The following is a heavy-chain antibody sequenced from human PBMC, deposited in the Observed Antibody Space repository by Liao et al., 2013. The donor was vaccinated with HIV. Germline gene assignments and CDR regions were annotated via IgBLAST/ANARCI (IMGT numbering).Heavy chain of an antibody. J-gene: IGHJ2*01. Sequence: QVQLQLGGAGPLKPSETLSLTCAVYGGSFSGYYWSWIRQPPREGTWSGLARSVILEAPITARPSKSRVTMSVDTSKNRFSLKLTSVTAADTAVYYCARGLRDTVMLPPARWYFDLWGRGSLVAVSS. V-gene: IGHV4-34*01. CDR2: SVILEAP. CDR1: GGSFSGYY. D-gene: IGHD5-18*01. CDR3: ARGLRDTVMLPPARWYFDL.